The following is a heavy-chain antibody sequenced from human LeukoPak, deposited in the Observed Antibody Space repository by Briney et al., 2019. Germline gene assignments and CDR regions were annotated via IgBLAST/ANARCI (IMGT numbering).Heavy chain of an antibody. CDR3: ARVRRVKSIAASGYYFDY. Sequence: GGSLRLSCAASGFTFSSYSMNWVRQAPGKGLEWVSSISSSSSSIYYADSVKGRFTISRDNAKNSLYLQMNSLRDEDTAVYYCARVRRVKSIAASGYYFDYWGQGTLVTVSS. J-gene: IGHJ4*02. V-gene: IGHV3-21*01. D-gene: IGHD6-6*01. CDR2: ISSSSSSI. CDR1: GFTFSSYS.